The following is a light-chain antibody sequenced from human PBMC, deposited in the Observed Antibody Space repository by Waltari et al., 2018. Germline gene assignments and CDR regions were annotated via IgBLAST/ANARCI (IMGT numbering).Light chain of an antibody. CDR1: SGHSSNV. CDR3: QTGGHGTWV. Sequence: QLVLTQSPSVSASLGASVKLTCTLSSGHSSNVIAWLHQQPEKGPRYLMKVNSDGSHSKGDDIPDRFSGSSSGAERYLTISSVQPEDEADYYCQTGGHGTWVFGGGTKLTVL. CDR2: VNSDGSH. V-gene: IGLV4-69*01. J-gene: IGLJ3*02.